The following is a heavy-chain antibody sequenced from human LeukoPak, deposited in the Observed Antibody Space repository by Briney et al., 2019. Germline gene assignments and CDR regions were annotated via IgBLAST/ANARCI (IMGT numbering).Heavy chain of an antibody. CDR2: IYYSGST. Sequence: SQTLSLTCTVSGGSISSGDYYWSWIRQPPGKGLEWIGYIYYSGSTNYNPSLKSRVTISVDTSKNQCSLKLSSVTTADTAVYYCTRSTNLEALDIWGQGTMVTVSS. CDR1: GGSISSGDYY. J-gene: IGHJ3*02. CDR3: TRSTNLEALDI. D-gene: IGHD2-8*01. V-gene: IGHV4-61*08.